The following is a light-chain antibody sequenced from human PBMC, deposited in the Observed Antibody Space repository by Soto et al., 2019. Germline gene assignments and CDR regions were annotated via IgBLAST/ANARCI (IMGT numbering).Light chain of an antibody. J-gene: IGLJ1*01. CDR2: DDN. CDR3: GTWDSSLSAGVFV. CDR1: SSHIGNNY. Sequence: QSVLTQPPSVSAAPGQKVTISCSGSSSHIGNNYVSWYQQLPGTAPKLLIYDDNRRPSGIPDRFSGSKSDTSATLGITGLQTGDEADYYCGTWDSSLSAGVFVFGTGTKLTVL. V-gene: IGLV1-51*01.